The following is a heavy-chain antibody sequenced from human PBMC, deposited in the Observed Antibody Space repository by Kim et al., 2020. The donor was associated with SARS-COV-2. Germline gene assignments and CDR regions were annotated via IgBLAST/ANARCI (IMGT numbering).Heavy chain of an antibody. CDR3: ARGSRRITMIVVVTHFDY. J-gene: IGHJ4*02. V-gene: IGHV1-3*01. CDR2: INAGNGNT. CDR1: GYTFTSYA. D-gene: IGHD3-22*01. Sequence: ASVKVSCKASGYTFTSYAMHWVRQAPGQRLEWMGWINAGNGNTKYSQKFQGRVTITRDTSASTAYMELSSLRSEDTAVYYCARGSRRITMIVVVTHFDYWGQGTLVTVSS.